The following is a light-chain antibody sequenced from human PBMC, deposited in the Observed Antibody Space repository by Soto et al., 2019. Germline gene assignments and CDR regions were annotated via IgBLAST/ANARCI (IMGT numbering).Light chain of an antibody. J-gene: IGKJ1*01. Sequence: DIQMTQSPSTLSASVGDRVTITCRASQSISPWLAWYQQKPGKAPKLLIFDASNLESGVPSRFSGSGSGTEFTLTICSLQPDDFATYYCLQYHTYRTFGQGTKVDIK. CDR1: QSISPW. CDR2: DAS. CDR3: LQYHTYRT. V-gene: IGKV1-5*01.